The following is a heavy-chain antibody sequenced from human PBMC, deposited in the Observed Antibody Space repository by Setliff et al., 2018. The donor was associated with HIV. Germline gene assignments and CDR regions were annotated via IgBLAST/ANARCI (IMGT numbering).Heavy chain of an antibody. J-gene: IGHJ4*02. CDR1: GFTFNHYA. CDR2: TNPQSDIA. V-gene: IGHV1-69*10. Sequence: ASVKVSCKASGFTFNHYALSWVRQAPGQRPEWMGGTNPQSDIANYAQRFQGRVTITADHSTTTTYMELSSLRSDDTAVYYCVRVGPWYYGRSGYLASWDYWGQGTQVTVSS. CDR3: VRVGPWYYGRSGYLASWDY. D-gene: IGHD3-22*01.